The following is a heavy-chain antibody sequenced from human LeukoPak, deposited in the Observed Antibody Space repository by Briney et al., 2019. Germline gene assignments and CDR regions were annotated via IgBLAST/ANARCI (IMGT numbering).Heavy chain of an antibody. J-gene: IGHJ4*02. Sequence: SETLSLTCTVSGGFISSSSYYWGWIRQPPGKGLEWIGSIYYSGSTYYNPSLKSRVTISVDTSKNQFSLKLSSVTAADTAVYYCARRVTMVRGVTFFDYWGQGTLVTVSS. V-gene: IGHV4-39*01. D-gene: IGHD3-10*01. CDR2: IYYSGST. CDR3: ARRVTMVRGVTFFDY. CDR1: GGFISSSSYY.